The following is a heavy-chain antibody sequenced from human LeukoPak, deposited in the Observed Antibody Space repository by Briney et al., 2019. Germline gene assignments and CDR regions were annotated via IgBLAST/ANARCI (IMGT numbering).Heavy chain of an antibody. J-gene: IGHJ4*02. CDR3: ARVLGNYASDY. CDR1: GFTFSSYR. Sequence: GGSLRLSCAASGFTFSSYRMHWVRQAPGKGLEWVSYISSSGGTMSYADSVKGRVTISRDNAKNSWYLQMSSLRAEDAAIYYCARVLGNYASDYWGQGALVTVSS. CDR2: ISSSGGTM. D-gene: IGHD1-7*01. V-gene: IGHV3-48*04.